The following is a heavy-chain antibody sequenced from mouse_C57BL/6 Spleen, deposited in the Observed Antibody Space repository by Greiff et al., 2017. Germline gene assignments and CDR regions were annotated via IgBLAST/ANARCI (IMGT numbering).Heavy chain of an antibody. J-gene: IGHJ4*01. V-gene: IGHV1-55*01. CDR2: IYPGSGST. CDR3: ARKATGYAMDY. D-gene: IGHD1-1*01. Sequence: QVQLQQPGAELVKPGASVKMSCKASGYTFTSYWITWVKQRPGQGLEWIGDIYPGSGSTNYNHKFKGKATLTVDQSSSTAYMQLNSLTSEDSAVYYCARKATGYAMDYWGQGTSVTVSS. CDR1: GYTFTSYW.